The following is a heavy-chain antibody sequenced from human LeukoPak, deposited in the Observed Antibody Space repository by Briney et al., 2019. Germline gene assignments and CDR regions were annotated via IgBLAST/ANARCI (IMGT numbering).Heavy chain of an antibody. J-gene: IGHJ3*02. CDR3: AKSSRGSSPRDAFDI. CDR1: GFTFSSYE. V-gene: IGHV3-23*01. CDR2: ISGSGGST. Sequence: GGSLRLSCAASGFTFSSYEMNWVRQAPGKGLEWVSAISGSGGSTYYADSVKGRFTISRDNSKNTLYLQMNSLRAEDTAVYYCAKSSRGSSPRDAFDIWGQGTMVTVSS. D-gene: IGHD1-26*01.